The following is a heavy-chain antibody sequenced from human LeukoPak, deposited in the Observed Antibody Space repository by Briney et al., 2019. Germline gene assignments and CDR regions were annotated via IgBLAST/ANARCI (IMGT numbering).Heavy chain of an antibody. CDR3: ARWVDSIDCFDY. J-gene: IGHJ4*02. D-gene: IGHD3-22*01. CDR1: GFTFSTYS. V-gene: IGHV3-48*04. Sequence: GGSLRLSCAASGFTFSTYSMNWVRQAPGKGLEWLSYITSTSSSIFYADSVRGRFTISRDNAKNSLYLQMNSLRAEDTAVYYCARWVDSIDCFDYWGQGTLVTVSS. CDR2: ITSTSSSI.